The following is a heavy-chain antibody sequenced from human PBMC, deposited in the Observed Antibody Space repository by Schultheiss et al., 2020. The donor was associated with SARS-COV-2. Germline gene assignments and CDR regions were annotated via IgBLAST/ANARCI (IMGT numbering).Heavy chain of an antibody. Sequence: GESLKISCSASGFTFSSYAMHWVRQAPGKGLEYVSAISSNGGSTYYADSVKGRFTISRDNSKNTLYLQMSSLRAEDTAVYYCVKDLGVAAAGNDAFDIWGQGTMVTV. J-gene: IGHJ3*02. CDR3: VKDLGVAAAGNDAFDI. CDR1: GFTFSSYA. D-gene: IGHD6-13*01. CDR2: ISSNGGST. V-gene: IGHV3-64D*06.